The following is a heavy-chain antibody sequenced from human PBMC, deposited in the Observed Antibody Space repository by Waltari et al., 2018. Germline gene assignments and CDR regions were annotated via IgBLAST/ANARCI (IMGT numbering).Heavy chain of an antibody. V-gene: IGHV3-43*01. CDR3: ASGGEQLAHFDY. CDR2: ISWDGGST. D-gene: IGHD6-6*01. CDR1: GFTFDDYT. J-gene: IGHJ4*02. Sequence: EVQLVESGGVVVQPGGSLRLSCAASGFTFDDYTMHWVRQAPGKGLEWVSLISWDGGSTYYADSVKGRFTIARDNSKNSLYLQMNSLRTEDTALYYCASGGEQLAHFDYWGQGTLVTVSS.